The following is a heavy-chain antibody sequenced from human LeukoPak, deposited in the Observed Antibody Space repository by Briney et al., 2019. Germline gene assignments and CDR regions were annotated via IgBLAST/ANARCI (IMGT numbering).Heavy chain of an antibody. Sequence: GSSVKVSCKASGGTFSSYAISWVRQAPGQGLEWMGGIIPIFGTANYAQKFQGRVTITTDESTSTAYMELSSLRSEDTAVYYCASDRRIRQGGDALDIWGQGTMVTVSS. CDR2: IIPIFGTA. J-gene: IGHJ3*02. D-gene: IGHD2-15*01. CDR3: ASDRRIRQGGDALDI. CDR1: GGTFSSYA. V-gene: IGHV1-69*05.